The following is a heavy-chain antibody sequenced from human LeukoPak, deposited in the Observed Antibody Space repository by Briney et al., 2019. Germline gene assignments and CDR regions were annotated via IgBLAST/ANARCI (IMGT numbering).Heavy chain of an antibody. Sequence: GGSLRLSCAASGFTFDDYAMHWVRQAPGKGLEWVSGISWNSGSVGYADSVKGRFTISRDNSKNTLYLQMNSLRAEDTAVYYCAKERHYYDSSGWAHFDYWGQGTLVTVSS. CDR2: ISWNSGSV. V-gene: IGHV3-9*01. D-gene: IGHD3-22*01. CDR1: GFTFDDYA. J-gene: IGHJ4*02. CDR3: AKERHYYDSSGWAHFDY.